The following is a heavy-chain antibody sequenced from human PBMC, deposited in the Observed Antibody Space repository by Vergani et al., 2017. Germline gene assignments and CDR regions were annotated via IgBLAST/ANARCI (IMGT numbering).Heavy chain of an antibody. CDR3: ARELCRYCSGTSSLSGLEDNYYGMDV. J-gene: IGHJ6*02. Sequence: QVQLQESGPGLVKPSQTLSLTCTVSGSSISSGDYYWSWIRQPPGKGLEWIGYIYYSGSTYYNPSLKSRVTISVDTSKNQFSLKLSSVTAADSAVYYCARELCRYCSGTSSLSGLEDNYYGMDVWGQGTTVTVSS. D-gene: IGHD2-2*01. CDR2: IYYSGST. CDR1: GSSISSGDYY. V-gene: IGHV4-30-4*08.